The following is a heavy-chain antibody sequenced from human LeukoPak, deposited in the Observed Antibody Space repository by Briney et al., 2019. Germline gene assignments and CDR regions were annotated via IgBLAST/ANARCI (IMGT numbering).Heavy chain of an antibody. CDR1: GGSFSGYY. J-gene: IGHJ5*02. D-gene: IGHD2-2*01. CDR2: INNSGST. V-gene: IGHV4-34*01. Sequence: PSETLSLTCAAYGGSFSGYYWSWIRQPPGKGLEWIGEINNSGSTNYNPSLKSRVTISVDTSKNQFSLKLSSVTAADTAVYYCARGRSYIVVVPAATNWFDPWGQGTLVTVSS. CDR3: ARGRSYIVVVPAATNWFDP.